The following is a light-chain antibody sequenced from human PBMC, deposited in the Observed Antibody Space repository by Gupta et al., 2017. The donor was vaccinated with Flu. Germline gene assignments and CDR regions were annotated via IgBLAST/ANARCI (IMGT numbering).Light chain of an antibody. CDR2: WAS. J-gene: IGKJ4*01. V-gene: IGKV4-1*01. CDR1: QSGLYSSNNKNY. CDR3: QQDDSTPIT. Sequence: DIVMTHSPDSLAVSLGERATINCKSSQSGLYSSNNKNYLAWYQQKPGQPPKLLIYWASTRESGVPDRFSGRGSGTDFTLTISSLQAEDVAVYYCQQDDSTPITFGGGTKVEIK.